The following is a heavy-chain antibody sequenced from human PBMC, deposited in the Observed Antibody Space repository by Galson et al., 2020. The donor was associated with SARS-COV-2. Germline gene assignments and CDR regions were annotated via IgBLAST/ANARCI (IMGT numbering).Heavy chain of an antibody. V-gene: IGHV3-30*15. Sequence: GESLKISCAASGFTFSGYAMHWVRQAPGKGLEWVAVISYDGSNKYYADSVKGRFTISRDNSKNTLDLQMSSLRPEDTAVYYCAKAFSGYYSDNFDYWGQGTLVTVSS. CDR3: AKAFSGYYSDNFDY. J-gene: IGHJ4*02. CDR2: ISYDGSNK. D-gene: IGHD3-22*01. CDR1: GFTFSGYA.